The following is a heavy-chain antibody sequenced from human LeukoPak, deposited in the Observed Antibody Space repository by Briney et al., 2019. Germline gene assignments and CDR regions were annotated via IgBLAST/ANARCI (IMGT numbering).Heavy chain of an antibody. Sequence: SETLSLTCTISGGSISSSSYYWGWIRQPPGKGLEWIGSIYYSGSTYYNPSLKSRVTISVDTSKNQFSLKLSSVTAADTAVYYCARYRVEAATRWGQGTLVTVSS. D-gene: IGHD2-15*01. CDR3: ARYRVEAATR. J-gene: IGHJ4*02. V-gene: IGHV4-39*01. CDR1: GGSISSSSYY. CDR2: IYYSGST.